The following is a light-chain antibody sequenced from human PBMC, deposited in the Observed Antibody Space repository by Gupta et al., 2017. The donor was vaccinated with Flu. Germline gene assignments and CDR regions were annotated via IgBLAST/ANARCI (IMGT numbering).Light chain of an antibody. V-gene: IGKV3-11*01. Sequence: EIVFTHSPATLSLSPGELATLSCRASQSVSSYLAWYKQKHAQAPRLLIYDESNRDTGIEARFGGSGSGKDVALTISSREQEDFAGYYSQQPSNCPPWTFGQGTXVEIK. CDR3: QQPSNCPPWT. CDR1: QSVSSY. J-gene: IGKJ1*01. CDR2: DES.